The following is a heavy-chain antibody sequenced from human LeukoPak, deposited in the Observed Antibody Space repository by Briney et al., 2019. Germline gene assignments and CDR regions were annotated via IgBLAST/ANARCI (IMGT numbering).Heavy chain of an antibody. D-gene: IGHD3-3*01. CDR3: ARSYYDFWSGYYTSLDY. V-gene: IGHV4-39*01. Sequence: PSETLSLTCTVSGGSISSSSHYWGWIRQPPGKGLEWIGSIYYSGSTYYNPSLKSRVTISVDTSKNQFSLKLSSVTAADTAVYYCARSYYDFWSGYYTSLDYWGQGTLVTVSS. CDR2: IYYSGST. J-gene: IGHJ4*02. CDR1: GGSISSSSHY.